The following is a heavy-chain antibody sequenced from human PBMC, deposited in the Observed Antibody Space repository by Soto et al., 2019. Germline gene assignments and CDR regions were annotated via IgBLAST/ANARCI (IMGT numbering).Heavy chain of an antibody. D-gene: IGHD3-10*01. CDR3: ASAGYGSGSYYNVDYYYMDV. V-gene: IGHV1-69*04. CDR1: GGTFSSYA. CDR2: IIPILGIA. J-gene: IGHJ6*03. Sequence: GASVKVSCKASGGTFSSYAIRWVRQAPGQGLEWMGRIIPILGIANYAQKFQGRVTITADKSTSTAYMELSSLRSEDTAVYYCASAGYGSGSYYNVDYYYMDVWGKGTTVTVSS.